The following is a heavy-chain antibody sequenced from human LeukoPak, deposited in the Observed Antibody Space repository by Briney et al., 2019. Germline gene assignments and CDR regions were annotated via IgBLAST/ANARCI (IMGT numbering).Heavy chain of an antibody. D-gene: IGHD3-9*01. CDR1: GGSISSSSYY. J-gene: IGHJ3*02. CDR3: ARHWLSQGGEADI. CDR2: IYYSGSA. V-gene: IGHV4-39*01. Sequence: SETLSLTCTVSGGSISSSSYYWGWIRQPPGKGLEWIGSIYYSGSAYHNPSLKSRVTISVNTTKNKFSLNLTSVTAADTAVYYCARHWLSQGGEADIWGQGTMVSVSS.